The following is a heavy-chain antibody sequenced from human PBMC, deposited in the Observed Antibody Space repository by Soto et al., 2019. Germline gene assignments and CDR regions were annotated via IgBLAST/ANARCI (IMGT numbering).Heavy chain of an antibody. D-gene: IGHD1-7*01. CDR2: IIPIFGTA. Sequence: QVQPVQSGAEVKKPGSSVKVSCKASGGTFSSYAISWVRQAPGQGLEWMGGIIPIFGTANYAQKFQGRVTITADESTSTAYMELSSLRSEDTAVYYCASHGITGTWVYYYGMDVWGQGTKVTVSS. V-gene: IGHV1-69*12. CDR3: ASHGITGTWVYYYGMDV. J-gene: IGHJ6*02. CDR1: GGTFSSYA.